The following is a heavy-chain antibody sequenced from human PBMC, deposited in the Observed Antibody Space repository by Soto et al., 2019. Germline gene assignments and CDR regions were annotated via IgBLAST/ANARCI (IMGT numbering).Heavy chain of an antibody. J-gene: IGHJ6*02. CDR2: TYYRSKWYN. CDR1: GDSVSSNSAA. Sequence: SQTLSLTCAISGDSVSSNSAAWNWIRQSPSRGLEWLGRTYYRSKWYNDYAVSVKSRITINPDTSKNQFSLQLNSVTPEDTAVYYCARDGYCSSTSCYAYSSYGMDGWGQGTTVTLSS. CDR3: ARDGYCSSTSCYAYSSYGMDG. V-gene: IGHV6-1*01. D-gene: IGHD2-2*03.